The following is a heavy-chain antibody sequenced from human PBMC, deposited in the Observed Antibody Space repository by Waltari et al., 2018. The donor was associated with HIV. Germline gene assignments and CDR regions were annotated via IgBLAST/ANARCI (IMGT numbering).Heavy chain of an antibody. D-gene: IGHD3-10*01. CDR2: IGGSGGST. CDR1: GSPLTRYA. J-gene: IGHJ6*02. CDR3: AKSQGSGTYYYGMDV. V-gene: IGHV3-23*01. Sequence: EAQLLEYGGGLVPPGRSLRLTCAASGSPLTRYALCWVRQGPGKGLEGVSAIGGSGGSTYYADSVKGRLTISRDNSKNTLYLQMNSLRAEDTAVYYCAKSQGSGTYYYGMDVWGQGTTVTVSS.